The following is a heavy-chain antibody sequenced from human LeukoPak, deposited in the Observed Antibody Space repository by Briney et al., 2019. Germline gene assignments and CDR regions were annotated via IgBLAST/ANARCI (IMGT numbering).Heavy chain of an antibody. J-gene: IGHJ4*02. CDR3: ASGGHGSSWGYYFDY. CDR2: IYTSGST. Sequence: SETLSLTCTVSGGSISSYYWSWIRQPAGKGLEWIGRIYTSGSTNYSPSLKSRVTMSVDTSKNQFSLKLSSVTAADTAVYYCASGGHGSSWGYYFDYWGQGTLVTVSS. V-gene: IGHV4-4*07. D-gene: IGHD6-13*01. CDR1: GGSISSYY.